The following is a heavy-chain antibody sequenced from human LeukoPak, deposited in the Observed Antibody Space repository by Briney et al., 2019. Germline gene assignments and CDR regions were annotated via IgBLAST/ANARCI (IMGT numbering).Heavy chain of an antibody. CDR2: ISYDGSNK. Sequence: GRSLRLSCAASGFTFSSHAMHWVRQAPGKGLEWVAVISYDGSNKYYADSVKGRFTISRDNSKNTLYLQMNSLRAEDTAVYYCARGRRAQRYYFDYWGQGTLVTVSS. V-gene: IGHV3-30*04. CDR3: ARGRRAQRYYFDY. CDR1: GFTFSSHA. J-gene: IGHJ4*02.